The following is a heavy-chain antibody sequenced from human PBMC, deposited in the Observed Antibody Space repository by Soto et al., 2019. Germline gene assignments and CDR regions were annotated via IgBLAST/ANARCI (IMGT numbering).Heavy chain of an antibody. Sequence: SETLSLTCTVSGGSVSSGSYYWSWIRQPPGKGLEWIGYIYYSGSTNYKPSLKSRVTISVDTSKNQFSLKLSSVTAADTAVYYCARDLLGSSSASWGQGTLVTVSS. J-gene: IGHJ4*02. CDR3: ARDLLGSSSAS. CDR1: GGSVSSGSYY. CDR2: IYYSGST. V-gene: IGHV4-61*01. D-gene: IGHD6-6*01.